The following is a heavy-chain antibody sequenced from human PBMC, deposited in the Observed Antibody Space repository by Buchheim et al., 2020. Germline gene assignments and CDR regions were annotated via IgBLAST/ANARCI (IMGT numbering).Heavy chain of an antibody. CDR2: IYYSGTT. Sequence: QVQLQESGPGLVKPSQTLSLTCTVSGASISTGDYYWSWIRQPPGKGLEWIGYIYYSGTTYYNPSLKSRVTISVAKSKNEFSLKLRSVTAADTAVYYCARGYNYVRGSYRYFDYWGQGTL. CDR3: ARGYNYVRGSYRYFDY. CDR1: GASISTGDYY. D-gene: IGHD3-16*02. V-gene: IGHV4-30-4*01. J-gene: IGHJ4*02.